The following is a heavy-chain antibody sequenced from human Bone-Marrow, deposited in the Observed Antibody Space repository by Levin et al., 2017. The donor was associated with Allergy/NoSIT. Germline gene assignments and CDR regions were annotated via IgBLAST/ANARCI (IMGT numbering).Heavy chain of an antibody. J-gene: IGHJ4*01. V-gene: IGHV3-43*01. CDR2: ISWDGGST. CDR1: GFTFDDYT. CDR3: AKDMYSSGWSGLDY. D-gene: IGHD6-19*01. Sequence: GGSLRLSCAASGFTFDDYTMHWVRQAPGKGLEWVSLISWDGGSTYYADSVKGRFTISRDNSKNSLYLQMNSLRTEDTALYYCAKDMYSSGWSGLDYWGHGTLVTVSS.